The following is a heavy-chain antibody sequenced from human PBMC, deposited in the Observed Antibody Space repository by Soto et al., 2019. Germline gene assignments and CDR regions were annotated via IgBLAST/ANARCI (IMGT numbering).Heavy chain of an antibody. CDR3: AKDLGHGGRGAFDI. Sequence: QVQLVESGGGVVQPGRSLRLSCAASGFTFSRYGMHWVRQAPGKGLEWVALISYDGSNKYYADSVKGRLTISRDNSKNTLYMQMNSLRTEDTAVYYCAKDLGHGGRGAFDIWGQGTMVTVSS. CDR1: GFTFSRYG. J-gene: IGHJ3*02. CDR2: ISYDGSNK. V-gene: IGHV3-30*18. D-gene: IGHD7-27*01.